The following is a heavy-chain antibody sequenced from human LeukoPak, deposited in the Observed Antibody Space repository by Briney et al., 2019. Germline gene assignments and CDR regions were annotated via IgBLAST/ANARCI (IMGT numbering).Heavy chain of an antibody. D-gene: IGHD6-19*01. CDR2: RYYSGST. J-gene: IGHJ4*02. CDR3: ARLFPMIAVAARAY. CDR1: GGSISSSTYY. V-gene: IGHV4-39*01. Sequence: SETLSLTCFVSGGSISSSTYYWGWIRQPPGKGLEWIGSRYYSGSTYYNPSPKSRVTISVHTSKNQFSLKLRSVTAADTAVSYCARLFPMIAVAARAYWGQGTLVTVSS.